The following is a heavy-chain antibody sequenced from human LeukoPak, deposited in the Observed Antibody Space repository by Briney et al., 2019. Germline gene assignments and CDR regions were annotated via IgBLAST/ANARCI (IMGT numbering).Heavy chain of an antibody. CDR1: GYTFTSYD. D-gene: IGHD3-9*01. CDR2: MNPNSGNT. Sequence: ASVKVSCKASGYTFTSYDINWVRQATGQGLEWMGWMNPNSGNTGYAQKFQGRVTMTRNTSISTAYMELSSLRSEDMAVYYCARVPIGRYFDWSSYYFDYWGQGTLVTVSS. V-gene: IGHV1-8*01. CDR3: ARVPIGRYFDWSSYYFDY. J-gene: IGHJ4*02.